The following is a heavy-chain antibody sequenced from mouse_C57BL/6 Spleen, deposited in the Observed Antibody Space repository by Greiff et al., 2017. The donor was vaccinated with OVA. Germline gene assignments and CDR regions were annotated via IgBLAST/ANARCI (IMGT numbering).Heavy chain of an antibody. CDR3: ARDHDGYPYYFDY. Sequence: EVKLQESGPGLVKPSQSLSLTCSVTGYSITSGYYWNWIRQFPGNKLEWMGYISYDGSNNYNPSLKNRISITRDTSKNQFFLKLNSVTTEDTATYYCARDHDGYPYYFDYWGQGTTLTVSS. J-gene: IGHJ2*01. CDR1: GYSITSGYY. D-gene: IGHD2-3*01. V-gene: IGHV3-6*01. CDR2: ISYDGSN.